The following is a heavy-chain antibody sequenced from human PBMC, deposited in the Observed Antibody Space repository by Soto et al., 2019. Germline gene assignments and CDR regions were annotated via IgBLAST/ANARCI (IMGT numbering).Heavy chain of an antibody. Sequence: GGSLRLSCAASGFTFSSYGMHWVRQAPGKGLEWVAVIWYDGSNKYYADSVKGRFTISRDNSKNTLYLQMNSLRAEDTAVYYCAKDATYQRITMIVVVITQPTTGGMEVWGQGTSVTVSS. CDR1: GFTFSSYG. CDR2: IWYDGSNK. J-gene: IGHJ6*02. D-gene: IGHD3-22*01. V-gene: IGHV3-30*02. CDR3: AKDATYQRITMIVVVITQPTTGGMEV.